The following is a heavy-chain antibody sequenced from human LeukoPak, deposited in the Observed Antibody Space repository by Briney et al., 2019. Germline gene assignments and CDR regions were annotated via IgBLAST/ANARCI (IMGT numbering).Heavy chain of an antibody. V-gene: IGHV4-4*09. CDR1: GGSISSYY. Sequence: SETLSLTCTVSGGSISSYYWSWIRQPPGKGLEWIGYVSTGGNTNSNPSLKSRVTISADTSENQFSLKLRSVTAADTAVYYCANYYMDVWGKGTTVTVS. J-gene: IGHJ6*03. CDR2: VSTGGNT. CDR3: ANYYMDV.